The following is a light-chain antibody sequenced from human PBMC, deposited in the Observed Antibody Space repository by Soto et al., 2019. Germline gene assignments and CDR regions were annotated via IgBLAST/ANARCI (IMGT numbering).Light chain of an antibody. V-gene: IGKV1-5*01. CDR3: QQYNRDRQ. CDR1: QSVNTW. J-gene: IGKJ1*01. CDR2: DAS. Sequence: DIQMTQSPSTLSASVGDRVTIACRASQSVNTWLAWYQKKPGKPPKLLIYDASSLQSGVPSRFSGSGSGTEFTLTISSLQPDDFATYYCQQYNRDRQFGQGTTVETK.